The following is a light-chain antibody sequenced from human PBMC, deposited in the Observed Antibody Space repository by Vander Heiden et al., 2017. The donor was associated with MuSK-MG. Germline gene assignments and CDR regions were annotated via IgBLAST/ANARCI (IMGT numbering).Light chain of an antibody. CDR3: QQYDSSPWT. V-gene: IGKV3-20*01. CDR1: QSVSSNY. CDR2: GAS. Sequence: EIGLTQSPGTLSLSPGERATLSCRASQSVSSNYLAWYQQKPGQAPRLLIYGASSRATGIPDRFSGSGSGTDFTLTISRLEPEDFAVYYCQQYDSSPWTFGQGTKVEIK. J-gene: IGKJ1*01.